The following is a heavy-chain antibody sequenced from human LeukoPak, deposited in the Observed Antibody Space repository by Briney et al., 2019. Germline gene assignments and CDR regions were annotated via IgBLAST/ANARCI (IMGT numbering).Heavy chain of an antibody. CDR3: ARDLRRGSSSWYVSGGDY. CDR2: ITAYNDDT. V-gene: IGHV1-18*01. Sequence: ASVKVSCKASGYTFTSYGISWVRQAPGQGLEWMGWITAYNDDTYYAQKLQGRVTMTTDTSTSTAYMELRSLRSDDTAVYYCARDLRRGSSSWYVSGGDYWGQGTLVTVSS. J-gene: IGHJ4*02. CDR1: GYTFTSYG. D-gene: IGHD6-13*01.